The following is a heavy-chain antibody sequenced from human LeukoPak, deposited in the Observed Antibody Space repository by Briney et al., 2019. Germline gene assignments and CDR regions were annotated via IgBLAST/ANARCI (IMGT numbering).Heavy chain of an antibody. CDR2: IYYSGST. J-gene: IGHJ6*02. D-gene: IGHD5-12*01. CDR1: GGSISSGDYY. V-gene: IGHV4-30-4*01. Sequence: KASETLSLTCTVSGGSISSGDYYWSWIRQPPGKGLEWIGYIYYSGSTYYNPSLKSRVTISVDTSKNQFSLKLSSVTAADTAVYYCARYSGYYYYYYGMDVWGQGTTVTVSS. CDR3: ARYSGYYYYYYGMDV.